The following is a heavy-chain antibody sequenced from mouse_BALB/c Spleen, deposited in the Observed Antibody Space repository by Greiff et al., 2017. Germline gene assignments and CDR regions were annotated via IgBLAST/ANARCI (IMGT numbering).Heavy chain of an antibody. V-gene: IGHV5-6-5*01. D-gene: IGHD2-1*01. Sequence: EVKLVESGGGLVKPGGSLKLSCAASGFTFSSYAMSWVRQTPEKRLEWVASISSGGSTYYPDSVKGRFTISRDNARNILYLQMSSLRSEDTAMYYCARVGGNLYYAMDYWGQGTSVTVSS. J-gene: IGHJ4*01. CDR3: ARVGGNLYYAMDY. CDR2: ISSGGST. CDR1: GFTFSSYA.